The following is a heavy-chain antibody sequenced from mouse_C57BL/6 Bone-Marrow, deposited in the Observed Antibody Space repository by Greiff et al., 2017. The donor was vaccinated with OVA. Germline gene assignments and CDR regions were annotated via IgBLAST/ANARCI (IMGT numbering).Heavy chain of an antibody. J-gene: IGHJ2*01. D-gene: IGHD2-3*01. CDR3: ARGLLRYFDY. CDR2: ISYSGST. V-gene: IGHV3-8*01. Sequence: EVKLQESGPGLAKPSQTLSLTCSVTGYSITSDYWTWIRKFPGNKLEYMGYISYSGSTYYNPSLKSRISITRDTSKNQYYLQLNSVTTEDTATYYCARGLLRYFDYWGQGTTLTVSS. CDR1: GYSITSDY.